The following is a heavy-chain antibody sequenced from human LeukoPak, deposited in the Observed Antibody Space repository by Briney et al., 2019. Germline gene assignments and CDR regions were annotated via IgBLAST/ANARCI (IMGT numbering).Heavy chain of an antibody. CDR1: GGSISSSSYY. CDR3: ARHYPDYGSGPWAFLSFDY. Sequence: NPSETLSLTCTVSGGSISSSSYYWGWIRQPPGKGLEWIGSIYYSGSTYYNPSLKSRVTISVDTSKNQFSLKLSSVTAADTAVYYCARHYPDYGSGPWAFLSFDYWGQGTLVTVSS. V-gene: IGHV4-39*01. D-gene: IGHD3-10*01. J-gene: IGHJ4*02. CDR2: IYYSGST.